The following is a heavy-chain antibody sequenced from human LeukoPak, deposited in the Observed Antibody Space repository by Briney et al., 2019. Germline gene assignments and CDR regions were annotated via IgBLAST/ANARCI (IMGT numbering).Heavy chain of an antibody. CDR2: ISYDGRKN. CDR3: AKENTNAMDYFDY. D-gene: IGHD1/OR15-1a*01. J-gene: IGHJ4*02. Sequence: GKGLXXXSVISYDGRKNYYADSVKGRFTISRDNSKDTLYLQMNSLRAEDTALYYCAKENTNAMDYFDYWGQGTLVTVSS. V-gene: IGHV3-30*18.